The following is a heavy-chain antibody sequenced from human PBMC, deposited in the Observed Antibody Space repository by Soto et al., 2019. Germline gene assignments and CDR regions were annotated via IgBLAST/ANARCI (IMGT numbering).Heavy chain of an antibody. Sequence: QVQLVQSGAEVKKPGASVKVSCKASGYTFTSYDINWVRQATGQGLEWMGWMNPNSGNTGYAQKFQGRVTKTRNTAISTAYMELSSLRSEDTAVYYCARVRSGYPDYYFDYWGQGTLVTVSS. CDR1: GYTFTSYD. V-gene: IGHV1-8*01. CDR2: MNPNSGNT. J-gene: IGHJ4*02. CDR3: ARVRSGYPDYYFDY. D-gene: IGHD3-22*01.